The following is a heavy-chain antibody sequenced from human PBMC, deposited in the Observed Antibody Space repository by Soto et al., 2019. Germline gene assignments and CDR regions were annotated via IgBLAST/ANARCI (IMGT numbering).Heavy chain of an antibody. CDR2: IVVGSGNT. Sequence: ASVKVSCKASGYTFINYYIHWVRQARGQRLEWIGWIVVGSGNTNYAQKFQDRVTITRDMSTSTAYVELSSVTAADTSVYYCARHYYGLAFGYWGQGTLVTVSS. CDR1: GYTFINYY. V-gene: IGHV1-58*02. J-gene: IGHJ4*02. D-gene: IGHD4-17*01. CDR3: ARHYYGLAFGY.